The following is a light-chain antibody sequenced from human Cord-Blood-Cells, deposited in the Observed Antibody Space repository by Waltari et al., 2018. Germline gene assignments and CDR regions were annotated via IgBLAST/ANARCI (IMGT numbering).Light chain of an antibody. Sequence: EIVMTQSPATLSVSPGERATLSCRASQSVSSNLAWYQQKPGQAPRLLIYGASTRATGIPARFSGSGSGTEFTLTISSLQSEYFAVYYCQQYNNGPFTFGPGTKVDIK. V-gene: IGKV3-15*01. J-gene: IGKJ3*01. CDR2: GAS. CDR3: QQYNNGPFT. CDR1: QSVSSN.